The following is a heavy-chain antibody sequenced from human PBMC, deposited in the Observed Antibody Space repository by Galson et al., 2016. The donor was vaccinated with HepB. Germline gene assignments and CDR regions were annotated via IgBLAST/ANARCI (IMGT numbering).Heavy chain of an antibody. Sequence: QSGAEVKKPGESLKISCKASGDTFSSDPISWVRQAPGQGLEWMGWIILISGRAKYAQKLQGRVTFTADESTSTVYMELNSLKSEDTAVYYCAREVSYGNNPLLYWGQGTLVTVSS. J-gene: IGHJ4*02. CDR1: GDTFSSDP. CDR3: AREVSYGNNPLLY. CDR2: IILISGRA. V-gene: IGHV1-69*01. D-gene: IGHD4-17*01.